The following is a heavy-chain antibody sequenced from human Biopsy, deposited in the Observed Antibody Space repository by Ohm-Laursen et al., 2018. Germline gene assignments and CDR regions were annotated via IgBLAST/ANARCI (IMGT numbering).Heavy chain of an antibody. CDR2: IFYRGRT. J-gene: IGHJ5*02. Sequence: SDTLSLTCTVSGGSISNNNYYWGWIRQPPGKGLEWIGSIFYRGRTHYKPPLKSRVNISVDTSKNQFSLKLNSVTAADTAVYYCARDYDTSGYYYVSWGQGTLVTVSS. D-gene: IGHD3-22*01. CDR1: GGSISNNNYY. CDR3: ARDYDTSGYYYVS. V-gene: IGHV4-39*01.